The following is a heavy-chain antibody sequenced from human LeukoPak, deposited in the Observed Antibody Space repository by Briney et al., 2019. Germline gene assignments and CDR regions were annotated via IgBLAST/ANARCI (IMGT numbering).Heavy chain of an antibody. J-gene: IGHJ4*02. CDR2: IYENGGTT. Sequence: GGSLRLSCVGSGFTFRSHAMSWVRQAPEKGLEFVSGIYENGGTTYYADSVKGRFTISRDNSKNTLYLQMNSLRVEDTAVYYCASTPFYDYVWGSYRYRGLFDNWGQGTLVSVSS. CDR3: ASTPFYDYVWGSYRYRGLFDN. D-gene: IGHD3-16*02. V-gene: IGHV3-23*01. CDR1: GFTFRSHA.